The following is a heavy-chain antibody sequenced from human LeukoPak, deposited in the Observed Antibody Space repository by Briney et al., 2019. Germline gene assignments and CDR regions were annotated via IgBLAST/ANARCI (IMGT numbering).Heavy chain of an antibody. Sequence: PSETLSLTCTVSGYSISSGYYWSWIRQPPGKGLEWIGYIYYSGSTNYNPSLKSRVTISVDTSKNQFSLKLSSVTAADTAVYYCARHPANYDILTGYYSNWFDPWGQGTLVTVSS. CDR3: ARHPANYDILTGYYSNWFDP. D-gene: IGHD3-9*01. J-gene: IGHJ5*02. CDR1: GYSISSGYY. V-gene: IGHV4-61*01. CDR2: IYYSGST.